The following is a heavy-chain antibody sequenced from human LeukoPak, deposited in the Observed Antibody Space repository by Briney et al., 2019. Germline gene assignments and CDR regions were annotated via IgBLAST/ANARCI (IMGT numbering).Heavy chain of an antibody. CDR1: GYTFTTYA. CDR2: ISTGNGNT. J-gene: IGHJ4*02. D-gene: IGHD6-19*01. Sequence: VASVKVSCKASGYTFTTYAIHWVRQAPGQSLEWMGWISTGNGNTKYSQNFQGRVTITRDTSASTAYMDLTSLKSEDTAVYYCARAWTPDIAVAGIFDSWGQGALVTVSS. CDR3: ARAWTPDIAVAGIFDS. V-gene: IGHV1-3*04.